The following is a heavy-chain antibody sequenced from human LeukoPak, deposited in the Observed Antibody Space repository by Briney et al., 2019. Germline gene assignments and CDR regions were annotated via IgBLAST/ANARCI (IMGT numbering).Heavy chain of an antibody. CDR1: GFTFSSYV. CDR2: ISKSGDST. CDR3: AKRQPPDRSIDY. V-gene: IGHV3-23*01. J-gene: IGHJ4*02. Sequence: PGGSLRLSYAASGFTFSSYVMSWVRQAPGKGLEWVSAISKSGDSTFYADSVKGRFTISRDNSKNTLYLQMNSLRAEDTAVYYCAKRQPPDRSIDYWGQGTLVTVSS.